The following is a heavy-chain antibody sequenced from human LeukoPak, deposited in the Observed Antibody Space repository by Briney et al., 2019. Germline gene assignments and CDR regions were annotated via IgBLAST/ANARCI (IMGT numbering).Heavy chain of an antibody. CDR3: ARDVPHNWFDT. Sequence: GGSLRLPCAASGITFGNNWMHWVRQGPGKGLVWISRINSDGGGAIYADSMKGRFTVSRDNAKNTLYLQMNSLRAEDTAVYYCARDVPHNWFDTWGQGTLVTVSS. V-gene: IGHV3-74*01. J-gene: IGHJ5*02. CDR2: INSDGGGA. CDR1: GITFGNNW.